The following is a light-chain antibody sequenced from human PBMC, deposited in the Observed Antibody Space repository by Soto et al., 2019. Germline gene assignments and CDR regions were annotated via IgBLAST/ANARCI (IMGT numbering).Light chain of an antibody. J-gene: IGKJ1*01. CDR2: AAS. V-gene: IGKV1-8*01. CDR3: QQYYSYPPT. Sequence: AIRMTQSPSSLSASTGDRVTITCRASQGISSCLAWYQQKPGKAPKLLIYAASTLQSGVPSRFSGSGSGTDFTLTISCLQYEDFATYYCQQYYSYPPTFGQGTKVEIK. CDR1: QGISSC.